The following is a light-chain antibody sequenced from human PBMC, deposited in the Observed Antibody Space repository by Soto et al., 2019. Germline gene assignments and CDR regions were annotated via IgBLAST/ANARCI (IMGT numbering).Light chain of an antibody. CDR3: LQRSNWPLT. CDR2: DAS. V-gene: IGKV3-11*01. CDR1: QSVSSY. Sequence: EIVLTQSPATLSLSPGERATLSCRASQSVSSYLAWYQQKPGQAPRLLIYDASNMATGIPARFSGSGSGTDFTLTISSLEPEDFAVYYCLQRSNWPLTFGGGTKVEIK. J-gene: IGKJ4*01.